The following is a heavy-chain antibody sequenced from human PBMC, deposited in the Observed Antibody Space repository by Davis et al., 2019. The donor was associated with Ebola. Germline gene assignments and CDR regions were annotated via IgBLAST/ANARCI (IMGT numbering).Heavy chain of an antibody. J-gene: IGHJ6*04. CDR3: ARDKLGLNGMDV. CDR2: ISSSSSYI. D-gene: IGHD3-16*01. Sequence: GESLKISCAASGFTFSSYSMNWVRQAPGKGLEWVSSISSSSSYIYYADSVKGRFTISRDNAKNSLYLQMNNLRAEDTAVYYCARDKLGLNGMDVWGKGTTVTVSS. V-gene: IGHV3-21*04. CDR1: GFTFSSYS.